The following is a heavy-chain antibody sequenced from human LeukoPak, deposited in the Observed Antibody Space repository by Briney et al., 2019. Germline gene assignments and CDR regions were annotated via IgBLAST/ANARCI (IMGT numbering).Heavy chain of an antibody. J-gene: IGHJ5*02. CDR2: ISSSSSTI. CDR3: ARDQYFDNSGYYWSDH. Sequence: GGSLRLSCAASGFTFSSYSMNWVRQAPGKGLEWVSYISSSSSTIYYADSVKGRFTISRDNAKDSLYLQMSSLRDEDTAVYYCARDQYFDNSGYYWSDHWGQGTLVTVSS. V-gene: IGHV3-48*02. CDR1: GFTFSSYS. D-gene: IGHD3-22*01.